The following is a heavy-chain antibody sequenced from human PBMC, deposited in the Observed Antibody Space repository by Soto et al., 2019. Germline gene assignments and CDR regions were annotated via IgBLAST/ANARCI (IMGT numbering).Heavy chain of an antibody. CDR2: ISGSGGST. Sequence: GGSLRLSCAASGFTFSSYAMSWVRQAPGKGLEWVSAISGSGGSTYYADSVKGRFTISRDNSKNTLYLQMNSLRAEDTAVYYCAKPPNQQLAASRMGYYYYGMDVWGQGTTVTVSS. V-gene: IGHV3-23*01. CDR3: AKPPNQQLAASRMGYYYYGMDV. CDR1: GFTFSSYA. J-gene: IGHJ6*02. D-gene: IGHD6-13*01.